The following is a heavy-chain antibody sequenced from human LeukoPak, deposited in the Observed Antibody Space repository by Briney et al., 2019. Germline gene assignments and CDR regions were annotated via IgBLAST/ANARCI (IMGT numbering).Heavy chain of an antibody. CDR3: LRDRTRATGTNWGDY. V-gene: IGHV3-48*02. D-gene: IGHD7-27*01. Sequence: GGSLRLSCAASGFTFNSYSMSWVRQAPGKGLECVSYISGSSSNIYYADSVKGRFTISGDNAENSLYLQMNALRDEDTAVYYCLRDRTRATGTNWGDYWGQGTLVTVSS. CDR1: GFTFNSYS. CDR2: ISGSSSNI. J-gene: IGHJ4*02.